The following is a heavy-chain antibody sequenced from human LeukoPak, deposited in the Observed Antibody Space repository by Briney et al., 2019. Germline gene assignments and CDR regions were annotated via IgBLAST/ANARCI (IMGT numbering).Heavy chain of an antibody. V-gene: IGHV4-59*08. CDR1: GGSISSYY. J-gene: IGHJ4*02. Sequence: MSSETLSLTCTVSGGSISSYYWSWIRQPPGKGLEWIGYIYYSGSTNYNPSLKSRVTISVDTSKNQFSLKLSSVTAAGTAVYFCARNHYGGTGYLYYFDYWGQGTLVTVSS. D-gene: IGHD4/OR15-4a*01. CDR3: ARNHYGGTGYLYYFDY. CDR2: IYYSGST.